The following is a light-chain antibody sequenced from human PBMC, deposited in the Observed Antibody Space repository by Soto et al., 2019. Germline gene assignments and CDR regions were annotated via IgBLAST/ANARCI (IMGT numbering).Light chain of an antibody. CDR3: AAWDDSLNGPYV. CDR1: SSNIGSNT. CDR2: SNN. V-gene: IGLV1-44*01. J-gene: IGLJ1*01. Sequence: SGLTQTPSASGTPGQRVTISCSGSSSNIGSNTVNWYQQLPGTAPKLLIYSNNQRPSGVPDRFSGSKSGTSASLAISGLQSEDEADYYCAAWDDSLNGPYVFGTGTKLTVL.